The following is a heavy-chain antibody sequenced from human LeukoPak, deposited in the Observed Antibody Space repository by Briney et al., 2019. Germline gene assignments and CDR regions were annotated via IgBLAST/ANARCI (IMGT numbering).Heavy chain of an antibody. V-gene: IGHV4-34*01. CDR3: ARGRSGSYFRTRYYGMDV. CDR2: INHSGST. CDR1: GGSFSGYY. Sequence: SETLSLTCAVYGGSFSGYYWSWIRQPPGKGLEWIGEINHSGSTNYNPSHKSRVTISVDTSKNQFSLKLSSVTAADTAVYYCARGRSGSYFRTRYYGMDVWGQGTTVTVSS. J-gene: IGHJ6*02. D-gene: IGHD1-26*01.